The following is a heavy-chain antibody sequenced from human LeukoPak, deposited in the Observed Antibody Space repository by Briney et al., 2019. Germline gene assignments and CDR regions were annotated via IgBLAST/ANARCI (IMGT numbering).Heavy chain of an antibody. Sequence: ASVKVSCKASGYTFTGYYMHWVRQAPGQGLEWMGWINPNSGGTNYAQKFQGRVTMTRDTSISTAYMELSRLRYDDTAVYYCARDLEEQQLAQDYWGQGTLVTVSS. CDR2: INPNSGGT. J-gene: IGHJ4*02. V-gene: IGHV1-2*02. CDR3: ARDLEEQQLAQDY. D-gene: IGHD6-13*01. CDR1: GYTFTGYY.